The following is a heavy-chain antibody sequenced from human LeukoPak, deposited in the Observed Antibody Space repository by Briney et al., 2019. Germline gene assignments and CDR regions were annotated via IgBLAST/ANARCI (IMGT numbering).Heavy chain of an antibody. V-gene: IGHV3-30*18. CDR1: GFTFSNYG. D-gene: IGHD1-26*01. Sequence: GGSLRLSCAASGFTFSNYGMHWVRQAPGEGLEWVAVISYDGSNKYYADSVKGRFTISRDNSKNTLYLQMNSLRAEDTAVYYCAKDKYSGSYGPLDYWGQGTLVTVSS. J-gene: IGHJ4*02. CDR2: ISYDGSNK. CDR3: AKDKYSGSYGPLDY.